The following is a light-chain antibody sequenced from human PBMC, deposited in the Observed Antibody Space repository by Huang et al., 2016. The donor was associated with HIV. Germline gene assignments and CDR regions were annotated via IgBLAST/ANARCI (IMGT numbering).Light chain of an antibody. CDR3: QQYGASLLT. CDR2: GAS. CDR1: QSLSNNY. J-gene: IGKJ4*01. V-gene: IGKV3-20*01. Sequence: EIVLTQSPGTLSLSPGERATLSCRASQSLSNNYLAWYQQKPGQAPRHLIYGASNKATGIPDRFSGSGSGTDFTLTISRLETDDFAVYYCQQYGASLLTFGGGTKVEIK.